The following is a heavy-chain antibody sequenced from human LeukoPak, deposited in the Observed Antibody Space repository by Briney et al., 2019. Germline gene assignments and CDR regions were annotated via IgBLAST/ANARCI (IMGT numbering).Heavy chain of an antibody. J-gene: IGHJ4*02. CDR2: VYYSGST. CDR1: GGSIISSGYY. CDR3: ARVSRGYRASDFEIGY. Sequence: PSETLSLTCTVSGGSIISSGYYWGWIRQPPGKGLGWIGNVYYSGSTYYNPSLKSRVTILVDTSKSQFSLKLSSVTAADTAVYYCARVSRGYRASDFEIGYWGQGILVTVSS. V-gene: IGHV4-39*07. D-gene: IGHD5-12*01.